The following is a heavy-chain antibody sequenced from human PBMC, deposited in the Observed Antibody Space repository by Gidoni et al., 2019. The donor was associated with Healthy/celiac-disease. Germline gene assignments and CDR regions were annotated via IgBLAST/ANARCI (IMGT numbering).Heavy chain of an antibody. CDR3: AHSPFSGPFDY. V-gene: IGHV2-5*01. CDR2: IYWNDDK. CDR1: GFSLSTSGVG. J-gene: IGHJ4*02. Sequence: QITLKESGPTLVKPTQTPTLTCNFAGFSLSTSGVGVRWIRQPPGQALGWLALIYWNDDKRYSPSLKSRLTIPKDTSKNQVVLTMTNMDPVDTATYYCAHSPFSGPFDYWGQGTLVTVSS. D-gene: IGHD2-15*01.